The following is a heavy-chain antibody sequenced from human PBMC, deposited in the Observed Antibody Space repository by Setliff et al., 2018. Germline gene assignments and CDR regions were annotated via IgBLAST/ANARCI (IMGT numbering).Heavy chain of an antibody. J-gene: IGHJ3*02. CDR2: IYYSGST. Sequence: LSLTCTVSGGSISSGGYYWSWIRQHPGKGLEWIGYIYYSGSTYYNPSLKSRVTISVDTSKNQFSLKQSSVTAADTAVYYCARDRRIVGARHAFDIWGQGTMVTV. V-gene: IGHV4-31*03. CDR1: GGSISSGGYY. CDR3: ARDRRIVGARHAFDI. D-gene: IGHD1-26*01.